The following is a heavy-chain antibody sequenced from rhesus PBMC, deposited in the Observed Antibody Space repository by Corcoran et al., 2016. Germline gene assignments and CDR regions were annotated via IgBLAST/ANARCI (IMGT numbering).Heavy chain of an antibody. D-gene: IGHD1-44*01. J-gene: IGHJ5-2*02. Sequence: QVQLQESGPGLVKPSETLSLTCAVSGGSISGGYYWGWIRQHPGKGLEWIGNIYGNRARPNYKPTLKGRVTIAKEPSKNQFSLKLSSVTAADTAVYYCARESGGVLDVWGRGVLVTVSS. V-gene: IGHV4S7*01. CDR2: IYGNRARP. CDR1: GGSISGGYY. CDR3: ARESGGVLDV.